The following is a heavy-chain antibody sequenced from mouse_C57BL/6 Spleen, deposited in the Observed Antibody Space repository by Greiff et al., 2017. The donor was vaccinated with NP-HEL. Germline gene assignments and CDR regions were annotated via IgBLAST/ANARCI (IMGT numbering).Heavy chain of an antibody. CDR2: IYPGDGDT. D-gene: IGHD1-1*01. CDR3: ARGGWDYSYAMDY. Sequence: QVQLKESGAELVKPGASVKISFKASGYAFSSYWMNWVKQRPGKGLEWIGQIYPGDGDTNYNGKFKGKATLTADKSSSTAYMQLSSLTSEDSAVYFCARGGWDYSYAMDYWGQGTSVTVSS. J-gene: IGHJ4*01. CDR1: GYAFSSYW. V-gene: IGHV1-80*01.